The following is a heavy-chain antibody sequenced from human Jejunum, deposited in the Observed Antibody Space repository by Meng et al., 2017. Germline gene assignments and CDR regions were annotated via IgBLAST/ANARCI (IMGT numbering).Heavy chain of an antibody. J-gene: IGHJ4*02. Sequence: QLQLQELGPGLVKPSETLSLTCCVSVSSMSHMGYHWGWIRQTPGKGLEWIGSIYSGGSTKYNPSLKSRVTVSLDTSKKQFSLHLNSLTAADTAVYFCARQLNVWDSAGTYGGDFDFWGQGTLVTVSS. V-gene: IGHV4-39*01. CDR2: IYSGGST. CDR3: ARQLNVWDSAGTYGGDFDF. CDR1: VSSMSHMGYH. D-gene: IGHD2-15*01.